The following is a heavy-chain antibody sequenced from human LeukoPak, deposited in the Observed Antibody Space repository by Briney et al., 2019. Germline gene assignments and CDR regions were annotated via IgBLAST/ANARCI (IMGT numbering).Heavy chain of an antibody. CDR3: ATDGFYDSSRAGGYYFDF. D-gene: IGHD3-22*01. CDR2: IKRRINGGTA. CDR1: GFTFNSYA. Sequence: GGSLRLSCAASGFTFNSYAMNWVRQAPGKGLEWLGGIKRRINGGTAEYTAPVKGRFTISRDDSKNMLYLQMNSLRTEDTAIYYCATDGFYDSSRAGGYYFDFWGQGTLVTVSS. J-gene: IGHJ4*02. V-gene: IGHV3-15*01.